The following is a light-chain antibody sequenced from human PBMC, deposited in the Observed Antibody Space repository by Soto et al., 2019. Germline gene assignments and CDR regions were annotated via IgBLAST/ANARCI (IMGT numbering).Light chain of an antibody. Sequence: DIQMTQSPSTLSASVGDRVTITCRASQSISSWLAWYQQKPGKAPKLLIYDASSLESGVPSRFSGSGSGTEFTLTISSLQPDDFATYHCQQRYKTSLSSFGQGTKVDIK. J-gene: IGKJ2*01. CDR2: DAS. CDR1: QSISSW. V-gene: IGKV1-5*01. CDR3: QQRYKTSLSS.